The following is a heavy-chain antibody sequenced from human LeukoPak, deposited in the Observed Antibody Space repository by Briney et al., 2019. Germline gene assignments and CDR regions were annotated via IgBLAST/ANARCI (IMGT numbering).Heavy chain of an antibody. CDR3: ARGARVLLWFGESYDAFDI. V-gene: IGHV1-2*02. CDR2: INPNSGGT. CDR1: GYTFTGYY. D-gene: IGHD3-10*01. J-gene: IGHJ3*02. Sequence: ASVKVSCKASGYTFTGYYMHWVRQAPGQGLEWMGWINPNSGGTNYAQKFQGRVTMTRDTSISTAYMELSRLRSDDTAVYYCARGARVLLWFGESYDAFDIWGQGTMVTVSP.